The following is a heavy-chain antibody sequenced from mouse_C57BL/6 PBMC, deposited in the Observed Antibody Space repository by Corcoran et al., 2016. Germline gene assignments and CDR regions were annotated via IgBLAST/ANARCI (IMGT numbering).Heavy chain of an antibody. Sequence: QVQLQQSGAELARPGASVKLSCKASGYTFTSYGISWVKQRTGQGLEWIGEIYPRSGNTYYNEKFKGKATLTADKSSSTAYMELRSLTSEDSAVYFCAREGGYGSSWCYAMDYWGQGTSVTVSS. CDR3: AREGGYGSSWCYAMDY. D-gene: IGHD1-1*01. CDR1: GYTFTSYG. J-gene: IGHJ4*01. CDR2: IYPRSGNT. V-gene: IGHV1-81*01.